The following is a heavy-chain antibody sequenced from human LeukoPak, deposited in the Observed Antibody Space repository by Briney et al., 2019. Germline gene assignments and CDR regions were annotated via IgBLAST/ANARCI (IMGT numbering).Heavy chain of an antibody. CDR1: GFTFSSYS. CDR3: ARGGLMITFGGVIPPDY. J-gene: IGHJ4*02. CDR2: ISSSSSYI. Sequence: PGGSLRLSCAASGFTFSSYSMNWVRQAPGKGLEWVSSISSSSSYIYYADSVKSRFTISRDNAKNSLYLQMNSLRAEDTAVYYCARGGLMITFGGVIPPDYWGQGTLVTVSS. D-gene: IGHD3-16*02. V-gene: IGHV3-21*01.